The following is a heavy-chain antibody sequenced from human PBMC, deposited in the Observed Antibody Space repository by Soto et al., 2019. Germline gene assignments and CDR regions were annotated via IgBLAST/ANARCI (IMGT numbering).Heavy chain of an antibody. CDR2: IYYSGST. V-gene: IGHV4-31*03. J-gene: IGHJ6*03. Sequence: QVQLQESGPGLVKPSQTLSLTCTVSGGSISSXGXXXXXXXXXXXXGLEWSGYIYYSGSTYYNPSLKSRVTISVDTSKNQFSLKLSSVTAADTAVYYCARDLEAGAYMDVWGKGTTVTVSS. CDR1: GGSISSXGXX. CDR3: ARDLEAGAYMDV. D-gene: IGHD6-25*01.